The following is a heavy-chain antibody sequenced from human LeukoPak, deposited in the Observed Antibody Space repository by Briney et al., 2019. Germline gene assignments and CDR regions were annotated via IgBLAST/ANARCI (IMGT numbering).Heavy chain of an antibody. D-gene: IGHD5-24*01. CDR1: GGSISSSNYY. CDR2: MYYSGNT. CDR3: ARHTTILRHFGY. V-gene: IGHV4-39*01. J-gene: IGHJ4*02. Sequence: PSETLSLTCTVSGGSISSSNYYWGWIRQPPGKGLEWIGSMYYSGNTYYNPSLKSRVTISIDTSKNQFSLKLSSVTAADTALYYCARHTTILRHFGYWGQGTLVTVSS.